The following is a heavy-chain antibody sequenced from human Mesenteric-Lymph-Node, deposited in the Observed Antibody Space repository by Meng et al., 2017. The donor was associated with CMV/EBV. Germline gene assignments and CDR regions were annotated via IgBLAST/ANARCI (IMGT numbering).Heavy chain of an antibody. D-gene: IGHD2/OR15-2a*01. Sequence: GGSLRLSCKGSGYRFTSYWIGWVRQMPGKGLEWMGIIYPGDSDTRYSPSFQGQVTISADKSITTAYLQWSSLKASDTAVYYCARQDTLDYYYGMDVWGQGTTVTVSS. CDR1: GYRFTSYW. V-gene: IGHV5-51*01. J-gene: IGHJ6*02. CDR2: IYPGDSDT. CDR3: ARQDTLDYYYGMDV.